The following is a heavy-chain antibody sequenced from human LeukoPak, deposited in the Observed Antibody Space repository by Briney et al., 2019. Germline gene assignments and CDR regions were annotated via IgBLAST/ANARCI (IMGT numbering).Heavy chain of an antibody. D-gene: IGHD6-19*01. J-gene: IGHJ4*02. Sequence: ASVKVSCKASGYTFTGYYMHWVRQAPGQGLEWMGRINPNSGGTNYAQKFQGRVTMTRDTSISTAYMELSRLRSDDTAVYYCARDQTSAVAYQRRILPIDYWGQGTLVTVSS. V-gene: IGHV1-2*06. CDR2: INPNSGGT. CDR1: GYTFTGYY. CDR3: ARDQTSAVAYQRRILPIDY.